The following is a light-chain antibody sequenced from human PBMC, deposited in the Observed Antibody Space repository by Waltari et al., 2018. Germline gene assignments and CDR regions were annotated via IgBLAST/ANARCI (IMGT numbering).Light chain of an antibody. CDR2: DVS. V-gene: IGLV2-11*01. Sequence: QSALTQPRSVSGSPGQSVTISCTGTSRDVGGYKYLTWYQQPPGKAPKIMIYDVSTRPSGVPDRFSGSKSGNTASLTISGLQAEDEADYYCCSYAGSYNVVFGGGTKLTVL. CDR3: CSYAGSYNVV. J-gene: IGLJ2*01. CDR1: SRDVGGYKY.